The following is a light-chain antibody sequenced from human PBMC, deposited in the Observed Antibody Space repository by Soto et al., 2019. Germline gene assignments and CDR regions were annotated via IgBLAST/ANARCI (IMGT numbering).Light chain of an antibody. CDR3: QQSYSTPPT. CDR1: QSSSSY. V-gene: IGKV1-39*01. J-gene: IGKJ1*01. Sequence: IQMTQSPSSLSASVGDRVTITCRAIQSSSSYLNWYQQKPGKAPKLLIYAASSLQSGVPSRFSGSGSGTDFTLTISSLQPEDFATYYCQQSYSTPPTFSQGTKVDIK. CDR2: AAS.